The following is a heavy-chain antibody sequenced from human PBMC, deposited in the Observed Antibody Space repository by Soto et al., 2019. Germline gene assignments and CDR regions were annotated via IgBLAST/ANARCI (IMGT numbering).Heavy chain of an antibody. CDR2: ISGSGGST. CDR3: AKGTLAGLACVSYYCMVA. D-gene: IGHD6-19*01. J-gene: IGHJ6*03. V-gene: IGHV3-23*01. Sequence: APGKGLEWVSAISGSGGSTYFADSVKGRFTISRDNSKNTLYLQMNSLRVEDTALYYCAKGTLAGLACVSYYCMVAGGKRNTATVS.